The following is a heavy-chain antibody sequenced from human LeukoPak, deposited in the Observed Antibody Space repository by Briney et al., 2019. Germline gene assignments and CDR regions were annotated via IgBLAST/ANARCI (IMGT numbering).Heavy chain of an antibody. D-gene: IGHD1-26*01. CDR3: AKDRSAGSYYSRDLGYWYFDL. CDR1: GFTFSNYG. CDR2: IRYDGNNK. Sequence: GGSLRLSCGVSGFTFSNYGMLWVRQAPGKGLEWVAFIRYDGNNKLYADSVKGRSTISRDNSKNTVYLHINSLRTEDTALYYCAKDRSAGSYYSRDLGYWYFDLWGRGTLVTVSS. V-gene: IGHV3-30*02. J-gene: IGHJ2*01.